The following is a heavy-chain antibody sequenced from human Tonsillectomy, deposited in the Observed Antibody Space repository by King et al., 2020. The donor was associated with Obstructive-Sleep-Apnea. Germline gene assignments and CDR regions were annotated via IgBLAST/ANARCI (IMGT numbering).Heavy chain of an antibody. CDR3: ARHVRDYGMDV. CDR2: IDPSDSFI. Sequence: VQLVESGAEVKKPGESLRMSCKGSGYNFTGYWISWVRQMPGKGLEWMGRIDPSDSFINYSPSFQGHVTISVDKSISTAYLQWSSLKASDTAMYYCARHVRDYGMDVWGQGTTVTVSS. CDR1: GYNFTGYW. J-gene: IGHJ6*02. V-gene: IGHV5-10-1*03.